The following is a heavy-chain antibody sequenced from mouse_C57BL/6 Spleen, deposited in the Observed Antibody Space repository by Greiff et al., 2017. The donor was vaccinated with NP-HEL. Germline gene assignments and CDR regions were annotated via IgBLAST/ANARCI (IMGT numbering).Heavy chain of an antibody. J-gene: IGHJ2*01. D-gene: IGHD4-1*01. CDR3: ARCPILGRGIRYYFDY. V-gene: IGHV1-9*01. CDR1: GYTFTGYW. Sequence: QVQLQQSGAELMKPGASVKLSCKATGYTFTGYWIEWVKQRPGHGLEWIGEILPGSGSTNYNEKFKGKATFTADTSSNTAYMQLSSLTTEDSAIYYCARCPILGRGIRYYFDYWGQGTTLTVSS. CDR2: ILPGSGST.